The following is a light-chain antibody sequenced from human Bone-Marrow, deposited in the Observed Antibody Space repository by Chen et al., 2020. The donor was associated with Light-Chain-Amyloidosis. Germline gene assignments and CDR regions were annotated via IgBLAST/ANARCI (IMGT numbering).Light chain of an antibody. Sequence: QSALTQPPSAPGPPGQSVTISCTGTSSDVGGYNYVSWYQQHPGKAPKLMIYEVSKRTSGVPDRFSGSKSGNTASLTVAGLQAEDEADYYCSSYAGSNNYVVFGGGTKLTVL. CDR3: SSYAGSNNYVV. V-gene: IGLV2-8*01. J-gene: IGLJ2*01. CDR1: SSDVGGYNY. CDR2: EVS.